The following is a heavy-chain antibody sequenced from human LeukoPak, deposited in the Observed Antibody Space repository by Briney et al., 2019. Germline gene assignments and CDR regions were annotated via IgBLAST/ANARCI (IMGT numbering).Heavy chain of an antibody. CDR2: IYPGDSDN. D-gene: IGHD3-22*01. V-gene: IGHV5-51*01. CDR3: ASNKYYYDSSDY. Sequence: GESLKISCKGSGYSFTSYWIGWVRQMPGKGLEWMGIIYPGDSDNRYSPSFQGQVTISDEKSISTAYLQWSSLKASDTAMYYCASNKYYYDSSDYWGQGTLVTVSS. J-gene: IGHJ4*02. CDR1: GYSFTSYW.